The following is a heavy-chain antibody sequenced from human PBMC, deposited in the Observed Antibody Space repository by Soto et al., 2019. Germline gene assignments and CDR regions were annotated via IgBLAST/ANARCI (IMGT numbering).Heavy chain of an antibody. J-gene: IGHJ6*02. CDR2: ISPYTGNT. CDR3: VILDNYVTPTPQDV. V-gene: IGHV1-18*01. CDR1: GYIFVNYG. Sequence: QVQLVQSGDEVKKPGGSVKVSCKASGYIFVNYGIAWVRQAPGQGLEWMGWISPYTGNTHSATKIQGRLTMTTDTSTSTAYMDLGSLTSDDTAVYYCVILDNYVTPTPQDVWGQGTTVTVSS. D-gene: IGHD3-16*01.